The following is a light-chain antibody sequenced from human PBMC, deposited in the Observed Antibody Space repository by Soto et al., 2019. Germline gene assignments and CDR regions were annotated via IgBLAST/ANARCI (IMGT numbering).Light chain of an antibody. CDR3: QQIHSTSSYT. J-gene: IGKJ2*01. Sequence: DIQMTPSPSTLSGSVGDRVTITCRASQTISSWLAWYQQRPGKTPNLLVYAASNLRGGVPSRFSGSGSGTVFTLTINSLQPEDFATYYCQQIHSTSSYTFGQGTKVDIK. CDR1: QTISSW. V-gene: IGKV1-39*01. CDR2: AAS.